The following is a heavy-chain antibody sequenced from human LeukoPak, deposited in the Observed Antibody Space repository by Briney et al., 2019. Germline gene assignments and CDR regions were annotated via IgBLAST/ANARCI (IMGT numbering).Heavy chain of an antibody. V-gene: IGHV3-48*03. D-gene: IGHD6-6*01. J-gene: IGHJ4*02. CDR1: GFTFSSYE. CDR2: ISSSGSTI. Sequence: PGGSLRLSCAASGFTFSSYEMNWVRQPPGKGLEWVPYISSSGSTIYYADSVKGRFTISRDNAKNSLYLQMNSLRAEDTAVYYCARGVGSSSNYFDYWGQGTLVTVSS. CDR3: ARGVGSSSNYFDY.